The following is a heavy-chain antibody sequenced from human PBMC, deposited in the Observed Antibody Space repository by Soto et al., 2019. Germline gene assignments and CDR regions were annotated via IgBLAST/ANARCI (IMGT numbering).Heavy chain of an antibody. CDR2: IIPLLNTA. CDR1: GGPFSNDI. V-gene: IGHV1-69*08. J-gene: IGHJ4*02. D-gene: IGHD5-12*01. Sequence: QVQLVQSGAEVKKPGSSVKVSCKASGGPFSNDIITWVRQAPGQGLEWMSRIIPLLNTATYAQKFQGRLTITADRSTGTAYMELNSLKSEDTAVYYCARDSPIGSTFSGYDAIDYWGQGTLVTVSS. CDR3: ARDSPIGSTFSGYDAIDY.